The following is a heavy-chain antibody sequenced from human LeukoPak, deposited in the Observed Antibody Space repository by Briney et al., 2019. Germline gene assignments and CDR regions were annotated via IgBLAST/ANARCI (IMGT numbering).Heavy chain of an antibody. CDR1: GFTFSSYA. D-gene: IGHD1-1*01. CDR3: ARELTTGTGVDY. CDR2: ISYDGSNK. J-gene: IGHJ4*02. V-gene: IGHV3-30-3*01. Sequence: TGGSLRLSCAASGFTFSSYAMHWVRQAPGKGLEWVAVISYDGSNKYYADSVKGRFTISRDNSKNTLYLQMNSLRAEDTAVYYCARELTTGTGVDYWGQGTLVTVSS.